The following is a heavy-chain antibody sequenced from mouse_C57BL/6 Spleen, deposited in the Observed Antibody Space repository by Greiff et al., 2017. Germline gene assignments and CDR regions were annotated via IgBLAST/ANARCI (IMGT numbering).Heavy chain of an antibody. Sequence: EVKLQQSGAELVRPGASVKLSCTASGFNIKDDYMHWVKQRPEQGLEWIGWIDPENGDTEYASKFQGKATITADTSSSTAYLQLSSLTSEDTAVYYCTTLRGYAMDYWGQGTSVTVSS. D-gene: IGHD1-1*01. CDR1: GFNIKDDY. V-gene: IGHV14-4*01. J-gene: IGHJ4*01. CDR3: TTLRGYAMDY. CDR2: IDPENGDT.